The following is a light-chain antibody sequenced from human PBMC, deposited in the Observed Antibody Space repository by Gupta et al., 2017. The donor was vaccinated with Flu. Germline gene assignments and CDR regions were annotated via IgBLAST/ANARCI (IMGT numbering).Light chain of an antibody. CDR3: MQDLQTWT. CDR2: WGS. CDR1: QSLLHSNGYNY. Sequence: DIVMTQSPLSLPVTPGEPASISCRSSQSLLHSNGYNYLDWYLQKPGQSPQLLIYWGSNRASGVPDRFSGSGSGTDFTLKSSRVEAQDVGVYYCMQDLQTWTFGQGTKVEIK. V-gene: IGKV2-28*01. J-gene: IGKJ1*01.